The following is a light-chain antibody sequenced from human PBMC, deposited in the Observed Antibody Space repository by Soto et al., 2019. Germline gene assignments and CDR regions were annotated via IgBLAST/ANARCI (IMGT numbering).Light chain of an antibody. V-gene: IGLV2-8*01. CDR1: SSDVGGYNY. CDR3: SSYAGSNIPYV. CDR2: EDS. Sequence: QSVLTQPPSASGSPGQSVTISCTGTSSDVGGYNYVSWYQQHPGKAPKLMIYEDSKRPSGIPDRFSGSKSGNTASLTVSGLQAEDEADYYCSSYAGSNIPYVFGTGTKLTVL. J-gene: IGLJ1*01.